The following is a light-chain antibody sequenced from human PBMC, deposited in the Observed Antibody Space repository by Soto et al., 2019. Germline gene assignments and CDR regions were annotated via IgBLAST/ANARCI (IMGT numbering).Light chain of an antibody. CDR3: SSYTTTIVI. J-gene: IGLJ2*01. CDR2: DVT. V-gene: IGLV2-14*01. Sequence: QSALTQPASVSRSPGQSITISCTGTSSDVGGYEIVSWYQQRPGTAPKLVIYDVTYRPSGVSDRFSGSKSGNTASLTISGLQAEDEADYYCSSYTTTIVIFGGGTKLTVL. CDR1: SSDVGGYEI.